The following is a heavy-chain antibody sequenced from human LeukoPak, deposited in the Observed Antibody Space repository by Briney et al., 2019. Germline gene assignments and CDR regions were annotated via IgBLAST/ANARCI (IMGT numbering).Heavy chain of an antibody. Sequence: GGSLRLSCAASGFTFSSYAMSWVRQAPGKGLEWVSAYKGSGGRTSYAAAVKGRFTISRDNYKNTLYLQINSLRADDTAVYDCSNELAVAGTTLYFDQWGQGTLVTVSS. CDR2: YKGSGGRT. CDR3: SNELAVAGTTLYFDQ. CDR1: GFTFSSYA. V-gene: IGHV3-23*01. D-gene: IGHD6-19*01. J-gene: IGHJ4*02.